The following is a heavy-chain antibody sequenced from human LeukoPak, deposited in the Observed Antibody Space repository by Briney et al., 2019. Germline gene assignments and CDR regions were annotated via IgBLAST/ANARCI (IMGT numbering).Heavy chain of an antibody. V-gene: IGHV3-23*01. D-gene: IGHD3-10*01. CDR1: GFTFSSYG. Sequence: GGSLRLSCAASGFTFSSYGLSWVRQAPGKGLQWVSVISGSGSFTYYADSVKGRFTISRDSSKNTLYLQMNSLRVEDTAVYYCAKRSGSGNYFDFWGQGTLVTVSS. CDR2: ISGSGSFT. CDR3: AKRSGSGNYFDF. J-gene: IGHJ4*02.